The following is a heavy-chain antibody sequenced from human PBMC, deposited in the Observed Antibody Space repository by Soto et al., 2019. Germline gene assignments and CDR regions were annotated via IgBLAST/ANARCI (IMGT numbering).Heavy chain of an antibody. Sequence: QVQLVESGGGMAQAGTSLRLSCTGSGFTFNSLSLHWVRQGPDKGLEWVAVVSFDGKVTYYADSVKGRFTVSRDISKTTIYLQANSLRPEDTAVYYCAREPYGVSQYFDYWGQGTPVTVSS. J-gene: IGHJ4*02. CDR3: AREPYGVSQYFDY. D-gene: IGHD2-8*01. V-gene: IGHV3-30*04. CDR1: GFTFNSLS. CDR2: VSFDGKVT.